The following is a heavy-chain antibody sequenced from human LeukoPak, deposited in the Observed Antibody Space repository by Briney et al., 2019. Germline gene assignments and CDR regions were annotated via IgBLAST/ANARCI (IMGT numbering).Heavy chain of an antibody. CDR1: GFTFSSYS. CDR2: ISSSSIYI. V-gene: IGHV3-21*01. D-gene: IGHD4-17*01. CDR3: ARGDGDYT. J-gene: IGHJ5*02. Sequence: GGSLRLSCAASGFTFSSYSMNWVRQAPGKGLEWVSSISSSSIYIYYADSLKGRFTISRDNAKNSTYLQMNSLRAEVTAVYYCARGDGDYTWGQGTLVTVSS.